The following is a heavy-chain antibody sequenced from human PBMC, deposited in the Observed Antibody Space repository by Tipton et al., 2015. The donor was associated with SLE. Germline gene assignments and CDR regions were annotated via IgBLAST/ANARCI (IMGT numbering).Heavy chain of an antibody. V-gene: IGHV4-38-2*02. Sequence: TLSLTCTVSGDSITTSYYWGWVRQAPGKGLEWIGSMLHSGYTQYNPSLKSRVTISVDRSKNHFSLMLTSVTAADRAVYYCAVGSYYVHHWGQGTLVTVSS. D-gene: IGHD3-10*01. CDR3: AVGSYYVHH. CDR2: MLHSGYT. CDR1: GDSITTSYY. J-gene: IGHJ1*01.